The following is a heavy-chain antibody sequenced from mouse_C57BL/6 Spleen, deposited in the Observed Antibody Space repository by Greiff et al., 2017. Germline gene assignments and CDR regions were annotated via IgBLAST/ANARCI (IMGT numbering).Heavy chain of an antibody. CDR3: AREGYYCSSYYFDY. J-gene: IGHJ2*01. CDR1: GYAFTNYL. CDR2: INTGSGGT. D-gene: IGHD1-1*01. V-gene: IGHV1-54*01. Sequence: VQLQQSGAELVRPGTSVKVSCKASGYAFTNYLIEWVKQRPGQGLEWIGVINTGSGGTNSNEKFKGKATLTADKSSSTAYMQLSSLTSEDSAVYFCAREGYYCSSYYFDYWGQGTTLTVSS.